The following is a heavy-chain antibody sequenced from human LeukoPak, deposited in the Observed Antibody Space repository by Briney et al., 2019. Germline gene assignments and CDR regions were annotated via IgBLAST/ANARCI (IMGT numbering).Heavy chain of an antibody. V-gene: IGHV4-4*02. Sequence: PSGTLSLTCIVSGGSISSLNLWSWLRQPPGKGLEWIGEMYLGGTTNFNPSLKSRVTILIDKSKNQLSLPLTSVTAADTAVYYCAGLEGRYSTDWFYFFDYWGQGALVTVSS. CDR2: MYLGGTT. J-gene: IGHJ4*02. CDR3: AGLEGRYSTDWFYFFDY. D-gene: IGHD6-19*01. CDR1: GGSISSLNL.